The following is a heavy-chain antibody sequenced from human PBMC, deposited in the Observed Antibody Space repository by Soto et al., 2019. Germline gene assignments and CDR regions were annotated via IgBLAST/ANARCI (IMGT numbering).Heavy chain of an antibody. J-gene: IGHJ5*02. CDR1: GYSFTRDD. CDR2: VNPKNGDT. CDR3: ARVDETGWFAP. Sequence: QVQLVQSGAEVKKPGASVKVSCKTSGYSFTRDDINWVRQAVGQGLQWLGWVNPKNGDTGYAQEFQGRVSMTRNNSISTAYMELTGLRPEDTAVYYCARVDETGWFAPWGQGTLVTVSS. V-gene: IGHV1-8*01.